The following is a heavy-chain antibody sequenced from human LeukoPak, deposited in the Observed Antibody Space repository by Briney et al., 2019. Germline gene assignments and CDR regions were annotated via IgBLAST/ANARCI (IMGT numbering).Heavy chain of an antibody. CDR1: GFTFSSYW. CDR2: ISGSGGST. Sequence: GGSLRLSCAASGFTFSSYWMSWVRQAPGKGLEWVSAISGSGGSTYYADSVKGRFTISRDNSKNTLYLQMNSLRAEDTAVYYCAKDWEDQPLYYFDYWGQGTLVTVSS. J-gene: IGHJ4*02. V-gene: IGHV3-23*01. CDR3: AKDWEDQPLYYFDY. D-gene: IGHD1-26*01.